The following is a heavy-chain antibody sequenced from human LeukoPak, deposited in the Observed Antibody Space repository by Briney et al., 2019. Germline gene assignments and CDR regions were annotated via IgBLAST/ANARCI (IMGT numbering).Heavy chain of an antibody. V-gene: IGHV3-11*04. Sequence: GGSLRLSCATSGFSFSDYYMSWIRLAPGKGLECVSFISASGTSISYADSVKGRFTISRDNAKNSLYLQMNSLRPEDTAVYYCARHCPRASCYSFDYWRQGTLVTISS. D-gene: IGHD2-21*01. J-gene: IGHJ4*02. CDR2: ISASGTSI. CDR3: ARHCPRASCYSFDY. CDR1: GFSFSDYY.